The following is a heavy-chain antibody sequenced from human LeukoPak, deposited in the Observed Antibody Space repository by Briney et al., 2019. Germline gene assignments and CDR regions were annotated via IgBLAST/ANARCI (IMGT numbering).Heavy chain of an antibody. Sequence: ASVKVSCKASGYTFTGYYMHWVRQAPGQGLEWMGWINPNSGGTNYAQKFQGGVTMTRDTSISTAYMELSRLRSDDTAVYYCARESTGTTEDNWFDPWGQGTLVTVSS. J-gene: IGHJ5*02. CDR3: ARESTGTTEDNWFDP. CDR1: GYTFTGYY. V-gene: IGHV1-2*02. CDR2: INPNSGGT. D-gene: IGHD4-17*01.